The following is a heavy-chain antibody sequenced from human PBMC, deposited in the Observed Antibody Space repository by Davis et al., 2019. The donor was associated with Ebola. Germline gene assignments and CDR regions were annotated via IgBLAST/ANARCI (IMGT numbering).Heavy chain of an antibody. D-gene: IGHD5-18*01. CDR1: GFTFSSYW. J-gene: IGHJ6*02. V-gene: IGHV3-74*01. CDR2: INSDGSST. CDR3: AREGYSYGYGYYYGMDV. Sequence: PGGSLRLSYAASGFTFSSYWMHWVRQAPGKGLVWVSRINSDGSSTSYADSVKGRFTISRDNAKNTLYLQMNSLRAEDTAVYYCAREGYSYGYGYYYGMDVWGQGTTVTVSS.